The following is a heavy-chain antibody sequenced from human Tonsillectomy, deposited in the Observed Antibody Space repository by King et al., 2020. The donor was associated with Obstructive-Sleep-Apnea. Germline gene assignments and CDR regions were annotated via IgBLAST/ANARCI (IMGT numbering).Heavy chain of an antibody. CDR1: GGSFSGYY. J-gene: IGHJ4*02. Sequence: VQLQQWGAGLLKPSETLSLTCAVYGGSFSGYYWSWIRQPPGKGLEWIGEINHSGSTNYNPSLKSRVTISVDTSKNQFSLKLSSVTAADTAVYYCARGRVYSYGYEYYFDYWGQGTLLTVSS. CDR2: INHSGST. CDR3: ARGRVYSYGYEYYFDY. V-gene: IGHV4-34*01. D-gene: IGHD5-18*01.